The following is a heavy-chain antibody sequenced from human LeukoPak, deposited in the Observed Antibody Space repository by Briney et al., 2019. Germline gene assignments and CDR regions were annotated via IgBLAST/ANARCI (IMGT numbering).Heavy chain of an antibody. CDR1: GYTLSVLS. D-gene: IGHD3-22*01. CDR2: FEPADGET. J-gene: IGHJ4*02. V-gene: IGHV1-24*01. Sequence: ASVKVSCKVSGYTLSVLSIHWVRQAPGKGLEWMGGFEPADGETIYAQKFQGRVTMTEDTSTNTAYMELSSLRSVDKAVYYFLTLPTYYNDRTGYYSYDYWGQGTLVTVSS. CDR3: LTLPTYYNDRTGYYSYDY.